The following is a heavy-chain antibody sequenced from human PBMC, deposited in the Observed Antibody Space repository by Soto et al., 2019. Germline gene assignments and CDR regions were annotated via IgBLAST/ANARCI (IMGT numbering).Heavy chain of an antibody. Sequence: EVQLLESGGGLVQPGGSLRLSCAASGITFSTYAMNWVRQAPGKGLEWVSAISSSGDSTFYAGSVKGRFAISRDNSRNTFYLQMNSLRVEDTAVYYCAKGAGASSYAPRDYWGQGTLVSVSP. D-gene: IGHD2-2*01. V-gene: IGHV3-23*01. CDR1: GITFSTYA. CDR2: ISSSGDST. J-gene: IGHJ4*02. CDR3: AKGAGASSYAPRDY.